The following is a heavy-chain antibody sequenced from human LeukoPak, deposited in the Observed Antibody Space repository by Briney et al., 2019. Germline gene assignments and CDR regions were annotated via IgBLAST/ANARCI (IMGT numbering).Heavy chain of an antibody. CDR3: ARVAQGLTGTTVPPNYFDY. CDR2: IYHSGST. D-gene: IGHD1-7*01. Sequence: SETLSLTCTASGYSISSGYYWGWIRQPPGKGLEWIGSIYHSGSTYYNPSLKSRVTISVDTSKNQFSLKLSSVTAADTAVYYCARVAQGLTGTTVPPNYFDYWGQGTLVTVSS. CDR1: GYSISSGYY. V-gene: IGHV4-38-2*02. J-gene: IGHJ4*02.